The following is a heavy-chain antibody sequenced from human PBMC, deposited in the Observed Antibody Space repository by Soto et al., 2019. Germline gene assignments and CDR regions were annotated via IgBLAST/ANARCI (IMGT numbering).Heavy chain of an antibody. V-gene: IGHV4-34*01. J-gene: IGHJ4*02. CDR2: INHSGST. Sequence: PSETLSLTCAVYGGSFSGYYWSWIRQPPGKGLEWIGEINHSGSTNYNPSLKSRVTISVDTSKNQFSLKLSSVTAADTAVYYCARGGGYCSSTSCYGLRYWGQGTLVTVSS. D-gene: IGHD2-2*01. CDR1: GGSFSGYY. CDR3: ARGGGYCSSTSCYGLRY.